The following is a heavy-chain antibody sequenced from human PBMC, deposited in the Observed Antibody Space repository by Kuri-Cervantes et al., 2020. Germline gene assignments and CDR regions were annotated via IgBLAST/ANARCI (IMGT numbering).Heavy chain of an antibody. CDR1: GFTFSSYW. V-gene: IGHV3-30-3*01. Sequence: GGSLRLSCAASGFTFSSYWMSWVRQAPGKGLEWVAVISYDGSNKYYADSVKGRFTISRDNSKNTLYLQMNSLRAEDTAVYYCARGGYYYDSSGLDYWGQGTLVTVSS. J-gene: IGHJ4*02. CDR3: ARGGYYYDSSGLDY. CDR2: ISYDGSNK. D-gene: IGHD3-22*01.